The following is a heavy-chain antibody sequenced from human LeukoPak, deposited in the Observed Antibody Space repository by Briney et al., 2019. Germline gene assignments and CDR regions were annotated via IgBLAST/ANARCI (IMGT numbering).Heavy chain of an antibody. Sequence: PSETLSLTCTVSGGSISSSSYYWGWIRQPPGKGLEWIGSIYYSGSTYYNPSLKSRVTISVDTSKNQFSLKLSSVTAADTAVYYCARDLSRGMVDYWGQGTLVTVSS. J-gene: IGHJ4*02. CDR3: ARDLSRGMVDY. CDR2: IYYSGST. D-gene: IGHD3-10*01. CDR1: GGSISSSSYY. V-gene: IGHV4-39*07.